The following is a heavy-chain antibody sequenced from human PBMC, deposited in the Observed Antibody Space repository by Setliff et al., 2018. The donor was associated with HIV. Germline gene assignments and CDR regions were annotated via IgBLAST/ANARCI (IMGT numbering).Heavy chain of an antibody. Sequence: ASVKVSCKASGYTFTGYYMHWVRQAPGQGLEWMGWINPNSGGTTYAQKFQGRVTMTRDTSISTAYMEVSRLRSDDTAVYYCARDRVPYSSSPSALDPWGQGTQVTVSS. J-gene: IGHJ5*02. V-gene: IGHV1-2*02. CDR2: INPNSGGT. CDR3: ARDRVPYSSSPSALDP. D-gene: IGHD2-2*01. CDR1: GYTFTGYY.